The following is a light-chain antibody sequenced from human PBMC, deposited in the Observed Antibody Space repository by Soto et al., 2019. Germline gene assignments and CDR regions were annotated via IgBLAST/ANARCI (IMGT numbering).Light chain of an antibody. V-gene: IGLV2-14*01. CDR3: TSYTTNSTLV. CDR1: SSDVGAYNY. CDR2: DVN. J-gene: IGLJ2*01. Sequence: QSALTQPASVCGSPRQSITISCSGTSSDVGAYNYVSWYQQHPGKAPKLMIYDVNKRPSGVSNRFSGSKSGNTASLTISGLQAEDEADYYCTSYTTNSTLVFGGGTKVTVL.